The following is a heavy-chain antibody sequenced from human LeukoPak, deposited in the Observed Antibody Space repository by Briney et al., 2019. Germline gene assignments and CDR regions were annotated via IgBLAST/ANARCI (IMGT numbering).Heavy chain of an antibody. D-gene: IGHD5-12*01. CDR3: ARDRYSGYDASDY. Sequence: ASVKVSCKASGYTFTSYYMHWVRQAPGQGLEWMGWINPNSGGTNYAQKFQGRVTMTRGTSISTAYMELSSLRSEDTAVYYCARDRYSGYDASDYWGQGTLVTVSS. J-gene: IGHJ4*02. CDR2: INPNSGGT. CDR1: GYTFTSYY. V-gene: IGHV1-2*02.